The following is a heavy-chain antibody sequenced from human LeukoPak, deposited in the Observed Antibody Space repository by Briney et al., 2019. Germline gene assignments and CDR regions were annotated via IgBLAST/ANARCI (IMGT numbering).Heavy chain of an antibody. CDR1: GFTFSSYE. CDR3: AKGFPRMVRKVPFNY. J-gene: IGHJ4*02. Sequence: GGSLRLSCAASGFTFSSYEMNWVRQAPGKGLEWVSTISGSGGSTYYADSVKGRFTISRDNSKNTLYLQMNSLRAEDTAVYYCAKGFPRMVRKVPFNYWGQGTLVTVSS. D-gene: IGHD3-10*01. CDR2: ISGSGGST. V-gene: IGHV3-23*01.